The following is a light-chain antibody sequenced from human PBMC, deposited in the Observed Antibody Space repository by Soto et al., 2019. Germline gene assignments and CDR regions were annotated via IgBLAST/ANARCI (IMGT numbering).Light chain of an antibody. J-gene: IGKJ5*01. CDR2: GAS. V-gene: IGKV3-15*01. Sequence: EIVMTQSPATLSVSPGERATLSCRASQSVDNNLAWYQQKPGQAPRLLIYGASTRATGIPARFIGSGSGTEFTLTISSLQSEDFATYYCQQSYSTPPITFGQGTRLEIK. CDR1: QSVDNN. CDR3: QQSYSTPPIT.